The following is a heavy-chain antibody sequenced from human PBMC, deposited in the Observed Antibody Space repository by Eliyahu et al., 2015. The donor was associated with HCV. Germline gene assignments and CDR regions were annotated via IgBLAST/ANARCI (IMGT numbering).Heavy chain of an antibody. J-gene: IGHJ4*02. CDR3: ARLMAYRGGGALTYYFDY. CDR2: IYYSGST. V-gene: IGHV4-39*01. Sequence: QLQMQESGPGLVKPSETLSLTCTVSGGSISSSSYYWGWIRQPPGKGLEWIGSIYYSGSTYYNPSLKSRVTISVDTSKNQFSLKLSSVTAADTAVYYCARLMAYRGGGALTYYFDYWGQGTLVTVSS. D-gene: IGHD2-21*01. CDR1: GGSISSSSYY.